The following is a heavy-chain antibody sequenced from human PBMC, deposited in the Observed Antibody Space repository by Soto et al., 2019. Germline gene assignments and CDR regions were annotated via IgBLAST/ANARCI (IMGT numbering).Heavy chain of an antibody. V-gene: IGHV1-18*01. CDR1: GYTFTSYG. D-gene: IGHD2-2*01. J-gene: IGHJ4*02. CDR3: GRDHIVLVPAAMPGDY. Sequence: ASVKVSCQASGYTFTSYGISWVRQAPGQGLEWMGWISAYNGNTNYAQKLQGRVTMTTDTSTSTAYMELRSLRSDDTAVYYCGRDHIVLVPAAMPGDYWGQGTLVTVSS. CDR2: ISAYNGNT.